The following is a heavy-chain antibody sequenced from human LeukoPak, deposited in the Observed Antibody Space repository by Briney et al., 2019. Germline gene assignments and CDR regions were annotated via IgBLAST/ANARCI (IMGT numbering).Heavy chain of an antibody. CDR1: GGSISSSSYY. D-gene: IGHD6-19*01. Sequence: SETLSLTCTVSGGSISSSSYYWGWIRQPPGKGLEWIGSIYYSGSTYYNPSLKSRVTISVDTSKNQFSLKLSSVTAADTAVYYCAKAKYAVAGTGAFDYWGQGTLVTVSS. V-gene: IGHV4-39*07. CDR2: IYYSGST. CDR3: AKAKYAVAGTGAFDY. J-gene: IGHJ4*02.